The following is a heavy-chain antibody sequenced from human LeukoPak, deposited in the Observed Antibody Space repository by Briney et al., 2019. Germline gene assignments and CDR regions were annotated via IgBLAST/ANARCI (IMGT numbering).Heavy chain of an antibody. V-gene: IGHV4-30-4*08. CDR2: IYYSGST. Sequence: SETLSLTCTVSGGSISSGDYYWSWIRQPPGKGLEWIGYIYYSGSTYYNPSLKSRVTISVDTSKNQFSLKLSSVTAADTAVYYCARDASVRGVIINPLDYWGQGTLVTVSS. CDR3: ARDASVRGVIINPLDY. CDR1: GGSISSGDYY. D-gene: IGHD3-10*01. J-gene: IGHJ4*02.